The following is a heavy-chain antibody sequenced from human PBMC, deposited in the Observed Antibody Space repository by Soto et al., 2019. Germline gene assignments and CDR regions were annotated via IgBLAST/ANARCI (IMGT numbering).Heavy chain of an antibody. CDR2: INPNSGGT. J-gene: IGHJ3*02. CDR1: GYTFTGYY. Sequence: ASVKVSFKASGYTFTGYYMHWLRQAPGQGLEWMGRINPNSGGTNYAQKFQGRVTMTRDTSISTAYMELSRLRSDDTAVYYCARDPGYCSGGSCSDAFDIWGQGTMVTVSS. CDR3: ARDPGYCSGGSCSDAFDI. D-gene: IGHD2-15*01. V-gene: IGHV1-2*06.